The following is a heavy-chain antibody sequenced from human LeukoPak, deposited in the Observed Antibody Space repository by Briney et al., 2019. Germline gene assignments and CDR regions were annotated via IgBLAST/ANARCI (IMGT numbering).Heavy chain of an antibody. V-gene: IGHV3-23*01. CDR3: EKVPGYSYGLYYFDY. CDR1: GFTFSSYA. J-gene: IGHJ4*02. D-gene: IGHD5-18*01. Sequence: PGGSLRLSCAASGFTFSSYAMSWVRQAPGKGLEWVSAISGSGGSTYYADSVKGRFTISRDNSKNTLYLQMNSLRAEDTAVYSCEKVPGYSYGLYYFDYWGQGTLVTVSS. CDR2: ISGSGGST.